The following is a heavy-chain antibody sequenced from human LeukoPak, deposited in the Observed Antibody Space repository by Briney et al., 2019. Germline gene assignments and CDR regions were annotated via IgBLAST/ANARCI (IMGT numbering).Heavy chain of an antibody. J-gene: IGHJ2*01. V-gene: IGHV6-1*01. Sequence: SQTLSLTCAISGDSVSSNSAAWNWIRQSPSRGLEWLGRTYYRSKWYNDYAVSVKSRITINPDTSKNQFSLQLNSVTPEDTAVYYCARGQGQLWFGELVWYFDLWGRGTLVTVSS. CDR2: TYYRSKWYN. CDR3: ARGQGQLWFGELVWYFDL. D-gene: IGHD3-10*01. CDR1: GDSVSSNSAA.